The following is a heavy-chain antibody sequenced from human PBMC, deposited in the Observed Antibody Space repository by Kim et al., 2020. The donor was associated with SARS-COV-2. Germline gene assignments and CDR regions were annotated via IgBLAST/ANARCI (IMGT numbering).Heavy chain of an antibody. CDR3: TKGTYPNGPGRSDS. CDR2: VSGSGEST. D-gene: IGHD1-26*01. V-gene: IGHV3-23*01. Sequence: GGSLRLSCVASGFTFSNYGMMWVRQAPGKGLEWVSGVSGSGESTYYAESVRGRFYISRDNYKNTLYPHMNSLRAEDTATYYRTKGTYPNGPGRSDSWG. J-gene: IGHJ5*01. CDR1: GFTFSNYG.